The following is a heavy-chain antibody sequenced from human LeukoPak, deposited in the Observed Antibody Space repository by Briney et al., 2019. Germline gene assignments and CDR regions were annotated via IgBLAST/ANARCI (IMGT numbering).Heavy chain of an antibody. CDR1: GGSISNYY. J-gene: IGHJ5*02. Sequence: PSETLSLTCTVSGGSISNYYWSWIRQPPGKGLEWIGYIYSGSTIYNPSLQSRVTISIDTSKNQISLRLNSVTAADTAVYYCATGGTNWFDPWGHGTLVTVSS. V-gene: IGHV4-59*01. CDR3: ATGGTNWFDP. CDR2: IYSGST.